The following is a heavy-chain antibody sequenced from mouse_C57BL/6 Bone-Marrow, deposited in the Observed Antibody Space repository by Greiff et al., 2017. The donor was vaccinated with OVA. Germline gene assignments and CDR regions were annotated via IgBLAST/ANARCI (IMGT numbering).Heavy chain of an antibody. D-gene: IGHD1-1*01. CDR3: ARIGEILLPCIDV. CDR1: GYTFTSYW. Sequence: QVQLKQPGAELVMPGASVKLSCKASGYTFTSYWMHWVKQRPGQGLEWIGEIDPSDSYTNYNQKFKGKSTLTVDKSSSTAYMQLSSLTSEDSAVYYSARIGEILLPCIDVWGTGTTGTVSA. CDR2: IDPSDSYT. J-gene: IGHJ1*03. V-gene: IGHV1-69*01.